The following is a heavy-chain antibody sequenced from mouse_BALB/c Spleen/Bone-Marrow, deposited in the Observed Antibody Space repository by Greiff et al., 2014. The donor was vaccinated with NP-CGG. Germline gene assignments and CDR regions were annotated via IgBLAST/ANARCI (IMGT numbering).Heavy chain of an antibody. D-gene: IGHD2-2*01. Sequence: QVQLQQPGAELVKPGASVKLSCKASGYTFTSYWMHWVKQRPRQGLEWIGEIDPGTGRTDYNKKFKSRATLTVDKSSSTAYMHLSSLTSEDSAVYYCARINGYDYWGQGTTLTVSS. CDR2: IDPGTGRT. CDR1: GYTFTSYW. V-gene: IGHV1S81*02. CDR3: ARINGYDY. J-gene: IGHJ2*01.